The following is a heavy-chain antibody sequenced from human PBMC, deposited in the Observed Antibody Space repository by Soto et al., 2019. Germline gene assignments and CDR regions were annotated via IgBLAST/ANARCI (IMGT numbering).Heavy chain of an antibody. Sequence: PSETLSLTCAVSGYSISSGYYWGWIRQPPGKGLEWIGSIYHSGSTYYNPSLKSRVTISVDTSKNQFSLKLSSVTAADTAVYYCARSWASGSFLEWLGPSAHFDYWGQGTLVTVSS. CDR1: GYSISSGYY. D-gene: IGHD3-3*02. CDR3: ARSWASGSFLEWLGPSAHFDY. CDR2: IYHSGST. J-gene: IGHJ4*02. V-gene: IGHV4-38-2*01.